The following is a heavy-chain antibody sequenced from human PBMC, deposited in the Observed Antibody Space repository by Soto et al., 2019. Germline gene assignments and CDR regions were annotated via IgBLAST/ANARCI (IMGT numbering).Heavy chain of an antibody. D-gene: IGHD6-13*01. CDR1: GFTFSSYA. V-gene: IGHV3-23*01. J-gene: IGHJ6*03. Sequence: GSLRLSCAASGFTFSSYAMNWVRQAPGKGLEWVSAISGNGGTTYYADSVKGRFTISRDNSKSTLYLQLNSLRAEDTAVYYCAKDGIATSGYFYYYMDVWGKGTTVTVSS. CDR3: AKDGIATSGYFYYYMDV. CDR2: ISGNGGTT.